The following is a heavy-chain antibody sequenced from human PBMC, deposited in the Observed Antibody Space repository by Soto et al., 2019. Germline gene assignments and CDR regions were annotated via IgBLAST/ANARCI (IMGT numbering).Heavy chain of an antibody. V-gene: IGHV4-39*01. CDR3: ARHGEHYYDSSAPWFDP. Sequence: QLQLQESGPGLVKPSETLSLTCTVSGGSISSSSYYWGWIRQPPGKGLEWVGSIYYSGSTYYNPSLKSRSTISVDTSKNQFSLKLSSVTAADTAVYYCARHGEHYYDSSAPWFDPWGQGTLVTVSS. J-gene: IGHJ5*02. CDR2: IYYSGST. CDR1: GGSISSSSYY. D-gene: IGHD3-22*01.